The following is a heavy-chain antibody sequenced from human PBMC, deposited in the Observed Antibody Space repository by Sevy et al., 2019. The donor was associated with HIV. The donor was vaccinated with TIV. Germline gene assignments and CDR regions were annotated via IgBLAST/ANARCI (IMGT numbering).Heavy chain of an antibody. Sequence: ASVKGSCKASGYTFTGYYMHWVRQAPGQGLEWMGWINPNSGGTNYAQKFQGRVTMTRDTSISTAYMELSRLGSDDTAVYYCERAGSPVSSWFDPWGQGTLVTVSS. D-gene: IGHD3-16*01. V-gene: IGHV1-2*02. CDR2: INPNSGGT. J-gene: IGHJ5*02. CDR1: GYTFTGYY. CDR3: ERAGSPVSSWFDP.